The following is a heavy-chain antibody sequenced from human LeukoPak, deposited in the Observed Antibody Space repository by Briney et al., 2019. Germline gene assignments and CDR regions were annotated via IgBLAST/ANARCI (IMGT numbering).Heavy chain of an antibody. V-gene: IGHV3-7*01. J-gene: IGHJ4*02. CDR3: AHSGWYHY. CDR1: GFTFSSYW. Sequence: GSLRLSCAASGFTFSSYWMSWVRQAPGKGLEWVATIRQDGSQKYYVDSVKGRFTISRDNAKNSLYLQMNSLRAEDTAVYYCAHSGWYHYWGQGTLVTVSS. D-gene: IGHD6-19*01. CDR2: IRQDGSQK.